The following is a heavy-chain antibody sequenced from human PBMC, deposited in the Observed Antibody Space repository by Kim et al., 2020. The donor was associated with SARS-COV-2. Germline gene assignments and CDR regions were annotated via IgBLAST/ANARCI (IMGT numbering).Heavy chain of an antibody. CDR1: GYTFTTYG. Sequence: ASVKVSCKASGYTFTTYGMTWVRQAPGQGLEWMGWISTYNGNTNYAQRLQGRVTMTRDTSTSTAYMELRSLTSDDTAVYYCARGGWLRKRGWDVWGQGTTVTVSS. V-gene: IGHV1-18*01. CDR3: ARGGWLRKRGWDV. J-gene: IGHJ6*02. D-gene: IGHD5-12*01. CDR2: ISTYNGNT.